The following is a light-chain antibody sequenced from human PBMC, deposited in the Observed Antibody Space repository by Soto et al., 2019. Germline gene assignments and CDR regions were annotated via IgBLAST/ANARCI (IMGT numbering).Light chain of an antibody. CDR1: QRVFYSSNTKNY. CDR2: WPS. Sequence: DIVMTQSPDSLAVSLGERATINCKSSQRVFYSSNTKNYLAWYQKKPGQPPKLLIYWPSTRESGVPDRFSGSGSGTDFTLTISSLQAEDVAVYYCQQYYRPWTFGQGTKVEIK. CDR3: QQYYRPWT. J-gene: IGKJ1*01. V-gene: IGKV4-1*01.